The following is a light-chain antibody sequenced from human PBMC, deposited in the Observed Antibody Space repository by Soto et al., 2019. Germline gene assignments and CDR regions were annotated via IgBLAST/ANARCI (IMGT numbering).Light chain of an antibody. CDR1: QGLSSY. CDR3: QQSYSTLPIT. J-gene: IGKJ5*01. Sequence: DIQLTQSPSFLSASVGDIVTVTCRASQGLSSYLAWYQQKPGKAPKLLIYAASSLQSGVPSRFSGSGSGTDFTLTISSLQPEDFATYYCQQSYSTLPITFGQGTRLEIK. CDR2: AAS. V-gene: IGKV1-39*01.